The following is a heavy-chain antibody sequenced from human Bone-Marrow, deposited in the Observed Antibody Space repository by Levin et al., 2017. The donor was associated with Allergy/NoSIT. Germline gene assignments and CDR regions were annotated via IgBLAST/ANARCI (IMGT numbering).Heavy chain of an antibody. CDR2: IRSKGQGGTT. D-gene: IGHD2-15*01. CDR3: ARERKGRHWGNLAVAGTGWFDP. J-gene: IGHJ5*02. Sequence: GGSLRLSCTASGFTFGDSHINWFRQAPGKGLEWIGFIRSKGQGGTTENAASVKGRFTMSSDDSKSIAYLQMNSLKTEDTTIYYFARERKGRHWGNLAVAGTGWFDPWGRGTLVTVSS. V-gene: IGHV3-49*03. CDR1: GFTFGDSH.